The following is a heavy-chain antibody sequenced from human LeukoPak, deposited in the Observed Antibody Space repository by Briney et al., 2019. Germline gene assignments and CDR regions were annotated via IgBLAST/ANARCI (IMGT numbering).Heavy chain of an antibody. J-gene: IGHJ6*03. Sequence: GESLKISCKGSGYSFTSYWIGWVRQMPGKGLEWMGIIYPGDSDTRYSPSFQGQVIISADKSISTAYLHWSSLKASDTAIYYCARQSSGDYYYMDVWGKGTTVIVSS. V-gene: IGHV5-51*01. CDR1: GYSFTSYW. CDR3: ARQSSGDYYYMDV. CDR2: IYPGDSDT. D-gene: IGHD3-10*01.